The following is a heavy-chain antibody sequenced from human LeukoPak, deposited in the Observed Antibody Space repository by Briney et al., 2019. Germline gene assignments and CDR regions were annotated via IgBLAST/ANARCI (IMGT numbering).Heavy chain of an antibody. CDR1: GGSISSYY. CDR3: ARVLAVAGTPFDY. D-gene: IGHD6-19*01. CDR2: IYYSGST. Sequence: KPSETLSLTCTVSGGSISSYYWSWIRQPPGKGLEWIGYIYYSGSTHYNPSLKSRAAISVDTSKNHLSLKLSSVTAADTAVYYCARVLAVAGTPFDYWGQGILVTVSS. V-gene: IGHV4-59*01. J-gene: IGHJ4*02.